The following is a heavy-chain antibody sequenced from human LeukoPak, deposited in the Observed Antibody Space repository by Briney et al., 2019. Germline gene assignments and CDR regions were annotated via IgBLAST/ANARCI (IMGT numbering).Heavy chain of an antibody. CDR1: GGSISSSSYY. D-gene: IGHD7-27*01. V-gene: IGHV4-39*01. CDR2: IYYSGNT. Sequence: SETLSLTCTVSGGSISSSSYYWGWIRQPPGKGLEWIGSIYYSGNTFYNPSPKSRVTISVDTSKNQFSLKLSSVTAADTAVYYCARHFDEPWGGSGYWGQGTLVTVPS. CDR3: ARHFDEPWGGSGY. J-gene: IGHJ4*02.